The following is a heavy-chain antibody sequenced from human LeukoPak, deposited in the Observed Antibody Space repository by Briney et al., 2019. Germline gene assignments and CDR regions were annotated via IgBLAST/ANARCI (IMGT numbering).Heavy chain of an antibody. CDR1: GDSINNYY. Sequence: SETLSLTCSVSGDSINNYYWSWIRQPPGKGLEWIGYIYYSGSTNYNPSLKSRLTISVDTSKNQFSLRLGSVTAADTAVYYCARLTKRNDPFAIWGQGTMVTVSS. CDR3: ARLTKRNDPFAI. J-gene: IGHJ3*02. CDR2: IYYSGST. D-gene: IGHD1-14*01. V-gene: IGHV4-59*01.